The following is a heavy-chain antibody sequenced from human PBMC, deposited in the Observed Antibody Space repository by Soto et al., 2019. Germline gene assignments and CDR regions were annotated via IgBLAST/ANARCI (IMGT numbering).Heavy chain of an antibody. J-gene: IGHJ4*02. V-gene: IGHV3-23*01. CDR1: AFTFSSYA. CDR2: VSGSGDST. Sequence: EVQLLESGGGLAQPGGSLRLSCAASAFTFSSYAMSWVRQAPGKGLEWVSAVSGSGDSTYYADSVKGRFTISRDNSKNTLYLQMKSLRAEDKAVYYCAKGRASDCPGCTQDYWGQGTLVTVSS. D-gene: IGHD2-21*02. CDR3: AKGRASDCPGCTQDY.